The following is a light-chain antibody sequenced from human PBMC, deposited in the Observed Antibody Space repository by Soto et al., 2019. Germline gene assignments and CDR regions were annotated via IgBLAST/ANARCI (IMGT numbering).Light chain of an antibody. CDR2: DTS. CDR1: QGIGET. J-gene: IGKJ4*01. V-gene: IGKV3-15*01. Sequence: EVVMTKSPATLSVSPGEGATLSCRASQGIGETLAWYQHKPGQTPRLLIYDTSTRATGVPARFSGSRSGPVFPLTLHSLQSEACALYYCQRYNNWPLTFGGGTKVES. CDR3: QRYNNWPLT.